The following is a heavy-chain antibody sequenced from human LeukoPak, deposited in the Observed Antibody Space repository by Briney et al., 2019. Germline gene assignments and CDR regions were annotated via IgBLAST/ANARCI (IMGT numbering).Heavy chain of an antibody. CDR2: IYYSGST. CDR1: GGSISSSSYY. J-gene: IGHJ4*02. Sequence: SETLSLTCTVSGGSISSSSYYWGWIRQPPGKGLEWIGSIYYSGSTYYNPSLKSRVTISVDTSKNQFSLKLSSVTAADTAVYHCARHGGDYPQRPLDYWGQGNLVTVSS. CDR3: ARHGGDYPQRPLDY. D-gene: IGHD4-17*01. V-gene: IGHV4-39*01.